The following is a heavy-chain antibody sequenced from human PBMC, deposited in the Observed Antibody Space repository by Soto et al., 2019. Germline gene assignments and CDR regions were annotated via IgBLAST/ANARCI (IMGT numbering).Heavy chain of an antibody. D-gene: IGHD1-26*01. V-gene: IGHV1-18*01. CDR3: ARGRYGDY. J-gene: IGHJ4*02. CDR2: ISAHNDNT. Sequence: QVHLVQSGAEVKKPGASVKVSCKCSGYTFTSYGITWVRQAPGQGLEWMGWISAHNDNTDYAQKLQGSVTVTRDTSTSTAHMELRSLRSDDTAVYYCARGRYGDYWGQGALVTVSS. CDR1: GYTFTSYG.